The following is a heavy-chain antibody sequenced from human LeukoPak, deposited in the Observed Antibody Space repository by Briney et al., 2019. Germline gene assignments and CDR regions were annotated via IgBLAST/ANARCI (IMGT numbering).Heavy chain of an antibody. J-gene: IGHJ5*01. V-gene: IGHV3-7*04. CDR1: GFSFSAYW. CDR2: IRDDGSEE. CDR3: ARVLGLKGFDS. Sequence: GGSLRLSCAASGFSFSAYWMTWVRQAPGRGLEWVANIRDDGSEEYYGDSVRGRFTISRDNAKNSVDLQMHSLRVEDTAVYYCARVLGLKGFDSWGQGTLVTVSS. D-gene: IGHD7-27*01.